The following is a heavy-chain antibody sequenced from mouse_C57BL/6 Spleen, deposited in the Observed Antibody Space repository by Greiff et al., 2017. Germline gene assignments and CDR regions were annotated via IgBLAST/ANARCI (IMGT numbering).Heavy chain of an antibody. CDR2: ISDGGSYT. CDR3: ARKKEKSHWYFDV. J-gene: IGHJ1*03. V-gene: IGHV5-4*03. Sequence: EVKVVESGGGLVKPGGSLKLSCAASGFTFSSYAMSWVRQTPEKRLEWVATISDGGSYTYYPDNVKGRFTISRDNAKNNLYLQMSHLKSEDTAMYYCARKKEKSHWYFDVWGTGTTVTVSS. CDR1: GFTFSSYA.